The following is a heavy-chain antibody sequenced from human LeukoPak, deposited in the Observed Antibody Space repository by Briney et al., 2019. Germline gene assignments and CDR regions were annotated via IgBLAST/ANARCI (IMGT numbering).Heavy chain of an antibody. J-gene: IGHJ4*02. Sequence: PGGSLRLSCAASGFPFSTYAMHWVRQAPGKGLEWVAVVSYDEGKKYYADSGKGRFTISRDNPKNPLYLQMSSLSVEDTAVYYCATGSYYDVNGHLDYWGQGTLVTVSS. CDR3: ATGSYYDVNGHLDY. D-gene: IGHD3-22*01. V-gene: IGHV3-30-3*01. CDR1: GFPFSTYA. CDR2: VSYDEGKK.